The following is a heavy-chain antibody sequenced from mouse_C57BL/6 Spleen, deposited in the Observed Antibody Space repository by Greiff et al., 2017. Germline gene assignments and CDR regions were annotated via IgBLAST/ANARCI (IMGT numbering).Heavy chain of an antibody. Sequence: VQLQQPGAELVKPGASVQLSCKASGYTFTSYWMHWVKQRPGQGLEWIGMIHPNSGSTNYNEKFKSKATLTVDKSSSTAYMQLSSLTSEDSAVYYCARSDYYGSTLWFAYWGQGTLVTVSA. CDR1: GYTFTSYW. D-gene: IGHD1-1*01. V-gene: IGHV1-64*01. J-gene: IGHJ3*01. CDR3: ARSDYYGSTLWFAY. CDR2: IHPNSGST.